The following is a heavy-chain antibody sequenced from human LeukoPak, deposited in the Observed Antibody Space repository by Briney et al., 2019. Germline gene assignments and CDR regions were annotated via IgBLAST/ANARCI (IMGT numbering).Heavy chain of an antibody. D-gene: IGHD2-2*02. CDR1: GFTFSSYR. Sequence: PGGSLRLSCAASGFTFSSYRMTWVRQAPGKGLEWVSYISSGSSTIYYADSVKGRFTISRDNAKNSLYLQMNSLRAEDTAVYYCARDCSSTSCYTPEYFDYWGQGTLVTVSS. CDR3: ARDCSSTSCYTPEYFDY. CDR2: ISSGSSTI. J-gene: IGHJ4*02. V-gene: IGHV3-48*01.